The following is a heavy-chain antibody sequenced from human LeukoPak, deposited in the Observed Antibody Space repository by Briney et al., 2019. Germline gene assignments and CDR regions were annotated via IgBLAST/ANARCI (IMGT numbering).Heavy chain of an antibody. CDR3: ARLNYYDSSRAIDY. V-gene: IGHV4-34*01. CDR1: GGSFSGYY. CDR2: INHSGST. D-gene: IGHD3-22*01. J-gene: IGHJ4*02. Sequence: PSETLSLTCAVYGGSFSGYYWSWIRQPPGKGLEWIGEINHSGSTNYNPSLKSRVTISVDTSKNQFSLKLSSVTAADTAVYYCARLNYYDSSRAIDYWGQGTLVTVSS.